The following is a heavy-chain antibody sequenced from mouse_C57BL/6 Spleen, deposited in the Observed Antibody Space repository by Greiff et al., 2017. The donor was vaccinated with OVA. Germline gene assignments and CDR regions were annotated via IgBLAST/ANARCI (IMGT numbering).Heavy chain of an antibody. Sequence: QVQLQQSGPGLVAPSQSLSITCTVSGFSLTSYGVHWVRQPPGKGLEWLVVIWSDGSTTYNSALKSRLSISKDNSKSQVFLKMNSLQTDDTAMYYCARHGSYDGYSYFDYWGQGTTLTVSS. CDR1: GFSLTSYG. CDR2: IWSDGST. CDR3: ARHGSYDGYSYFDY. V-gene: IGHV2-6-1*01. D-gene: IGHD2-3*01. J-gene: IGHJ2*01.